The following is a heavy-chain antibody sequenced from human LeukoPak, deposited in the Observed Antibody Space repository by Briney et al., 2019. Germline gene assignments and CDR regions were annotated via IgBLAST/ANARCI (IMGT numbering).Heavy chain of an antibody. CDR1: GFTINNNY. V-gene: IGHV3-53*01. CDR3: ARDSAFSPYSN. Sequence: GGSLRLSCTASGFTINNNYMSWVRQAPGKGLEWVSIIYSDRSTYYPESVKGRFTISRDDSKSTLFLQMDSLRVEDTAIYYCARDSAFSPYSNWGQGALVTVSS. D-gene: IGHD2-15*01. J-gene: IGHJ1*01. CDR2: IYSDRST.